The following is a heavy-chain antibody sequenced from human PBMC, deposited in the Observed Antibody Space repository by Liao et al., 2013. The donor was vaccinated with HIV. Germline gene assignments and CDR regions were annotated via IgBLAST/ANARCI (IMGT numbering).Heavy chain of an antibody. J-gene: IGHJ4*02. CDR3: SMVRGGLVDY. V-gene: IGHV4-61*02. Sequence: QVQLQESGPGLVKPSQTLSLTCTVSGGSISSGSYYWSWIRQPAGKGLEWIGRIYTSGSTNYNPSLKSRVTISIDTSKNQFSLKLSSVTAADTAVYYCSMVRGGLVDYWGQGTLVTVSS. D-gene: IGHD3-10*01. CDR1: GGSISSGSYY. CDR2: IYTSGST.